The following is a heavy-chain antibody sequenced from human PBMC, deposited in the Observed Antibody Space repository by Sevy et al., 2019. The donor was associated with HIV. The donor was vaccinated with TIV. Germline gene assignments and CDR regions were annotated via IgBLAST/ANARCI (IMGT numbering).Heavy chain of an antibody. CDR1: GYTFTSYD. D-gene: IGHD3-10*01. J-gene: IGHJ3*02. Sequence: ASVKVSCKASGYTFTSYDINWVRQATGQGLEWMGWMNPNSGNTAYAQKFQGRFTIARNTSMSTAYMELSSLRSEDTAVYYGARSISMVRGVMINHDAFDIWGQGTMVTVSS. V-gene: IGHV1-8*03. CDR3: ARSISMVRGVMINHDAFDI. CDR2: MNPNSGNT.